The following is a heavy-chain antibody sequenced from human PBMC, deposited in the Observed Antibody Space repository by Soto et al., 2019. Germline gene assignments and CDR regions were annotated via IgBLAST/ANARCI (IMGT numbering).Heavy chain of an antibody. V-gene: IGHV3-9*01. D-gene: IGHD6-13*01. J-gene: IGHJ4*02. CDR1: GFTFDDYA. CDR2: ISWNSGSI. Sequence: EVQLVKSGGGLVQPGRSLRLSCAASGFTFDDYAMHWVRQAPGKGLEWVSGISWNSGSIGYADSVKGRFTISRDNAKNAMYLQMNSLSAEDTDLYYCAKDMGYSSRRAFDYWGQGTLVTVSS. CDR3: AKDMGYSSRRAFDY.